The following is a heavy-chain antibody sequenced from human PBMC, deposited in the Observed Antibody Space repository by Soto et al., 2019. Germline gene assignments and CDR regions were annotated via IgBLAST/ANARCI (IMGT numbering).Heavy chain of an antibody. CDR2: ITWNSDNI. J-gene: IGHJ4*02. CDR1: GFTFDDYA. Sequence: GGSLRLSCAASGFTFDDYAMHWVRQGPGKGLEWVSGITWNSDNIGYAGSVKGRFTISRDNAKNSLYLQMDSLRAEDTALYYCVRDRGGVSSWGQGTRVTVSS. CDR3: VRDRGGVSS. V-gene: IGHV3-9*01. D-gene: IGHD2-8*01.